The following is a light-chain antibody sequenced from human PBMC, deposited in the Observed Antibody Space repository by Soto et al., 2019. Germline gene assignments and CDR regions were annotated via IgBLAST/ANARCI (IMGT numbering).Light chain of an antibody. CDR1: QSISSW. Sequence: DIQMTQSPSTLSASVGDRVTITCRASQSISSWLAWYQQKPGKAPKLLIYDASSLESGVPSRFSGSGSGTECTLTISILQPYDFATYDSKQYNSYSRTFGQGPKVEI. V-gene: IGKV1-5*01. CDR2: DAS. J-gene: IGKJ1*01. CDR3: KQYNSYSRT.